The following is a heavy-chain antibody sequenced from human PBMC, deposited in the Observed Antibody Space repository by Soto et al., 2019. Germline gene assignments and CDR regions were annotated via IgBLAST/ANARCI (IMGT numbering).Heavy chain of an antibody. Sequence: QVQLVQSGAEVKKPGASVKVSCKASGDTFTDYYIHWVRQAPGQGLEWMGTVNPSGGHTTYAQHFLGRMTMTKDTTTSTLYMELTSLTSEDTAVYYCARGGNVVVVTAALDYWGQGNLVTVSS. J-gene: IGHJ4*02. CDR3: ARGGNVVVVTAALDY. CDR1: GDTFTDYY. D-gene: IGHD2-21*02. CDR2: VNPSGGHT. V-gene: IGHV1-46*01.